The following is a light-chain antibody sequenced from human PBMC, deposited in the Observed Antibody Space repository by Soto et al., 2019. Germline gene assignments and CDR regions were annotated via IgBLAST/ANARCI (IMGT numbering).Light chain of an antibody. CDR1: QGVSRK. Sequence: TQSPATLSVAPGERVTFSCRASQGVSRKLAWYQHKPGQAPRLLIYAASTLQSGVPSRFSGSGSGTDFTLTISTLQPEDFATYYCQQLNTYPWTFGQGTKVDIK. J-gene: IGKJ1*01. CDR3: QQLNTYPWT. V-gene: IGKV1-9*01. CDR2: AAS.